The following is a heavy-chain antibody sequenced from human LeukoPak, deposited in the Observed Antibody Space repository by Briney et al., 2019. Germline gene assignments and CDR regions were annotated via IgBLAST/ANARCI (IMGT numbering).Heavy chain of an antibody. CDR2: MNPNSGNT. CDR1: GYTFTSYD. CDR3: ARARVGPGAFDI. Sequence: RASVKVSCKASGYTFTSYDINWVQQATGQGLEWMGWMNPNSGNTGYAQKFQGRVTMTRNTSISTAYMELSSLRSEDTAVYYCARARVGPGAFDIWGQGTMVTVSS. J-gene: IGHJ3*02. V-gene: IGHV1-8*01.